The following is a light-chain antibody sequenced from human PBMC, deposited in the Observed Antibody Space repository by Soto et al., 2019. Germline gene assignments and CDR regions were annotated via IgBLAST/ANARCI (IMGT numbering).Light chain of an antibody. CDR1: QNINSW. CDR2: KAS. J-gene: IGKJ5*01. CDR3: QQYEIYPIT. Sequence: DIQMTQSPSTLSASVGDRVTITCRASQNINSWLAWYQQKPGKAPKLLIYKASSLESGVPSRFSGSGSGTAFTLTISSLQPDDFAPYYCQQYEIYPITFGQGTRLEMK. V-gene: IGKV1-5*03.